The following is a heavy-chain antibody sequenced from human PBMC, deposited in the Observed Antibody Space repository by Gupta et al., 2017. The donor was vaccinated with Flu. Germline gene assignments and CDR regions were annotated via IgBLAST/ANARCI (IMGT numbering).Heavy chain of an antibody. CDR1: GYSFTSYW. CDR2: IDPSDSYT. V-gene: IGHV5-10-1*01. Sequence: EVQLVQSGAEVKKPGESLRISCKGSGYSFTSYWISWVRQMPGKGLEWMGRIDPSDSYTNYSPSFQGHVTISADKSISTAYLQWSSLKASDTAMYYCARHPPRYSSSWYGGDYYYYGMDVWGQGTTVTVSS. CDR3: ARHPPRYSSSWYGGDYYYYGMDV. J-gene: IGHJ6*02. D-gene: IGHD6-13*01.